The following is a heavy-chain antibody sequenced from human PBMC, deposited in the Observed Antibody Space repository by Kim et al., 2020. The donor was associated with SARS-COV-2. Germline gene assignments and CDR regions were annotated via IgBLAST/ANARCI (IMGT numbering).Heavy chain of an antibody. Sequence: GGSLRLSCAASGFTFSSYGMHWVRQAPGKGLEWVAVIWYDGSNKYYADSVKGRFTISRDNSKNTLYLQMNSLRAEDTAVYYCARDLWYSNYCVRACYYYGMAVWGQGTTVTVSS. CDR1: GFTFSSYG. J-gene: IGHJ6*02. D-gene: IGHD4-4*01. CDR2: IWYDGSNK. CDR3: ARDLWYSNYCVRACYYYGMAV. V-gene: IGHV3-33*01.